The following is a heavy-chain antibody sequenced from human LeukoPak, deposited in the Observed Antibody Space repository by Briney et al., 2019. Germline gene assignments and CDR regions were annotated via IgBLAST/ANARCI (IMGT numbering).Heavy chain of an antibody. J-gene: IGHJ4*02. D-gene: IGHD3-22*01. CDR1: GFTFSNYA. V-gene: IGHV3-64*01. CDR2: ISSNGGST. Sequence: PGGSLRLSCAASGFTFSNYAMHWVRQAPGKGLEYVSAISSNGGSTYYANSVKGRFTISRDNSKNTLFLQMGSLRAEDMAVYYCARVFHDDSAYYYDYWGQGTLVTVSS. CDR3: ARVFHDDSAYYYDY.